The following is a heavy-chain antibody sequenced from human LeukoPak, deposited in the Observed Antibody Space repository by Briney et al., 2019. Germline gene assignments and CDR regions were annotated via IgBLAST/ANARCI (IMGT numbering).Heavy chain of an antibody. CDR3: AKDTLFCSGGSCYLHPFDY. CDR1: GFTFSSYA. CDR2: ISGSGGST. Sequence: GGSLRLSCAASGFTFSSYAMSWVRQAPGKGLEWVSAISGSGGSTYYADSVKGRFTISRDNSKNTLYLQMNSLRAEDTAVYYCAKDTLFCSGGSCYLHPFDYWGQGTLVTVSS. V-gene: IGHV3-23*01. J-gene: IGHJ4*02. D-gene: IGHD2-15*01.